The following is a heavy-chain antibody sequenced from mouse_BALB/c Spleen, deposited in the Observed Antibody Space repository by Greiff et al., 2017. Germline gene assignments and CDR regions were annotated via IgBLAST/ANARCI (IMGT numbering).Heavy chain of an antibody. Sequence: EVKLEESGGGLVQPGGSRKLSCAASGFTFSSFGMHWVRQAPAKGLEWVAYISSGSSTSYYADTVKGRFTISRDNPKNTLFLQLTSLRSEDTAMYYCGRVGNYCFDNGGKGTTLTVSS. V-gene: IGHV5-17*02. CDR3: GRVGNYCFDN. CDR2: ISSGSSTS. CDR1: GFTFSSFG. J-gene: IGHJ2*01. D-gene: IGHD2-1*01.